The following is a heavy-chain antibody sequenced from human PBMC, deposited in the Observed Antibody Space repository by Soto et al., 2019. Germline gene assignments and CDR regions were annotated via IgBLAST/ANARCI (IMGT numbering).Heavy chain of an antibody. CDR1: GYSFTSYW. CDR2: IYPGDSDT. Sequence: PGESLKISCKGSGYSFTSYWIGWVRQMPGKGLECMGIIYPGDSDTRYSPSFQGQVTISADKSISTAYLQWSSLKASDTAMYYCARGDDFWSGYYTRYYYYGMDVWGQGTLVTVSS. CDR3: ARGDDFWSGYYTRYYYYGMDV. D-gene: IGHD3-3*01. V-gene: IGHV5-51*01. J-gene: IGHJ6*02.